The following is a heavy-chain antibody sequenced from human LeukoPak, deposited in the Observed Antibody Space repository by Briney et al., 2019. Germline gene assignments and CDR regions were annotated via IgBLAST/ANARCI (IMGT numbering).Heavy chain of an antibody. J-gene: IGHJ5*02. Sequence: ASVKVSCKASGYTFTGYYMHWVRQAPGQGLEWMGWINPNSGGTNYAQKFQGRVTMTRDTSISTAYMELSRLRSDDTAVYYCARSRSDIVVVVAALWFDPWGQGTLVTASS. CDR3: ARSRSDIVVVVAALWFDP. CDR2: INPNSGGT. D-gene: IGHD2-15*01. V-gene: IGHV1-2*02. CDR1: GYTFTGYY.